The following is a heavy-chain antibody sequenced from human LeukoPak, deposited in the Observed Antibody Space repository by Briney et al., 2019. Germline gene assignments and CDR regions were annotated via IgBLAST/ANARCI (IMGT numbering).Heavy chain of an antibody. Sequence: PGGSLRLSCAGSGFTFSSNSMAWVRQAPGKGLEWVSSISSNGGDTYYTDSVKGRFTISRDDSKNTLHLQMNSLRAEDTAVYYCTKGNPSIMREHDTLEIWGQGTMVTVSS. CDR3: TKGNPSIMREHDTLEI. D-gene: IGHD3-16*01. CDR2: ISSNGGDT. J-gene: IGHJ3*02. CDR1: GFTFSSNS. V-gene: IGHV3-23*01.